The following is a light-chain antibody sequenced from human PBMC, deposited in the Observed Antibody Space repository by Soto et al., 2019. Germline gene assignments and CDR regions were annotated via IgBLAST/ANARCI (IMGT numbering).Light chain of an antibody. Sequence: QSVLTQPPSVSGTPGQRVTISCSGSSSNIGGNVVNWYQQLPGTAPRLLMYTTDQRPSGVPDRFSGSKSGTSASLAISGLXXEXXXXYYCAAWDDSLNGHVFGTGTKLTVL. CDR3: AAWDDSLNGHV. CDR1: SSNIGGNV. CDR2: TTD. V-gene: IGLV1-44*01. J-gene: IGLJ1*01.